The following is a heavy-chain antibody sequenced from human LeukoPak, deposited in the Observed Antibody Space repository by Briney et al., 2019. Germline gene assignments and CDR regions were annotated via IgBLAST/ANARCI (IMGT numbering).Heavy chain of an antibody. J-gene: IGHJ4*02. V-gene: IGHV3-23*01. CDR3: ARAYADSGDYEAY. CDR1: GFTFSSYA. CDR2: IGGSGSRR. D-gene: IGHD4-17*01. Sequence: GGSLRLSCAASGFTFSSYAMSWVRQAPGKGLEWVSAIGGSGSRRYHADSVKGRFTISRDNSRNTLYQQMNSLRAEDTAVYYCARAYADSGDYEAYWGQGTLVTVSS.